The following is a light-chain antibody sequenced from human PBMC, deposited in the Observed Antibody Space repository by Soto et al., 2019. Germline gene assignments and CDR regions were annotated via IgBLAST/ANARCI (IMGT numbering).Light chain of an antibody. CDR1: SSDVGGYNF. J-gene: IGLJ3*02. CDR2: DVN. Sequence: QSALTQPHSVSGSPGQSVTISCTGTSSDVGGYNFVSWYQHHPGKAPKLMIYDVNKRSSGVPDRFSGSKSGNTASLAISGLQAEDEADYYCCSYAASSTLLFGGGTKLTVL. CDR3: CSYAASSTLL. V-gene: IGLV2-11*01.